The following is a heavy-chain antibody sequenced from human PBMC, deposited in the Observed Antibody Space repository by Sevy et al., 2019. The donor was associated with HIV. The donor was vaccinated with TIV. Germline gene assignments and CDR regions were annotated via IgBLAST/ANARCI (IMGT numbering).Heavy chain of an antibody. CDR3: ARSYYYDSSGYYYRVFGYYYGMDV. D-gene: IGHD3-22*01. CDR1: GYTFTGYY. V-gene: IGHV1-2*06. J-gene: IGHJ6*02. CDR2: INPNSGGT. Sequence: ASVKVSCKASGYTFTGYYIHWVRPAPGQGLEWMGRINPNSGGTNYAQKFQGRVTMTRDTSISTAYMELSRLRSDDTAVYYCARSYYYDSSGYYYRVFGYYYGMDVWGQGTTVTVSS.